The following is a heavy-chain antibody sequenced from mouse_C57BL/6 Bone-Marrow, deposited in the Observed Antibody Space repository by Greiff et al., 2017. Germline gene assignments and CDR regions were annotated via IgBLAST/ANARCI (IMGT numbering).Heavy chain of an antibody. J-gene: IGHJ4*01. CDR2: IDPNSGGT. Sequence: QVQLQQPGAELVKPGASVKLSCKASGYTFTSYWMHWVKQRPGRGLEWIGRIDPNSGGTKYNEKFKSKATLTVDKPSSTAYMQLSSLTSEDSAVYYCATYYSNFYYYAMDYWGQGTLVTVSS. V-gene: IGHV1-72*01. D-gene: IGHD2-5*01. CDR1: GYTFTSYW. CDR3: ATYYSNFYYYAMDY.